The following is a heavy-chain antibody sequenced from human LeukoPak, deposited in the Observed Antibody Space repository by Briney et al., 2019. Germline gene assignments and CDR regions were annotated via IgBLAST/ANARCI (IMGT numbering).Heavy chain of an antibody. V-gene: IGHV3-30*18. CDR1: GFTFSSYG. Sequence: GGSLRLSCAASGFTFSSYGMHWVRQAPGKGLEWVAVITDDGSNKYYADSVKGRFTISRDNSKNTLYLQMNSLRAEDTAVYYCAKVGSSGWRGPWYFDLWGRGTLVTVSS. CDR2: ITDDGSNK. CDR3: AKVGSSGWRGPWYFDL. D-gene: IGHD6-19*01. J-gene: IGHJ2*01.